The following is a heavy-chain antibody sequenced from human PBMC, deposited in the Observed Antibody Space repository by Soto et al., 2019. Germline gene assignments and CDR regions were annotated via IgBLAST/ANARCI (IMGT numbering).Heavy chain of an antibody. CDR3: ARHGYASTSYDAFEL. CDR2: IYYTGST. Sequence: SETLSLTCTVSGGSISSTINSWGWIRQPPGKGLEWIGSIYYTGSTYYNPSLKRRVTMSVDTSKNQFSLKLSSVTAADTAVYYCARHGYASTSYDAFELWSQATMVTV. V-gene: IGHV4-39*01. J-gene: IGHJ3*01. D-gene: IGHD2-2*01. CDR1: GGSISSTINS.